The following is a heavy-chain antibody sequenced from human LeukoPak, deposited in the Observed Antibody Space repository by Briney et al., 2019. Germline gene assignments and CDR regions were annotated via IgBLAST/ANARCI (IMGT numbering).Heavy chain of an antibody. CDR3: AREYTAMAYDY. CDR1: GFSVSNNY. Sequence: GGSLRLSCAASGFSVSNNYMSWVRQATGKGLEWVSSISSTSKYIYYADSVKGRFTISRDNAKNSLFLQMNNLRVDDSAVYYCAREYTAMAYDYWGQGNLVTVSS. J-gene: IGHJ4*02. V-gene: IGHV3-21*01. CDR2: ISSTSKYI. D-gene: IGHD5-18*01.